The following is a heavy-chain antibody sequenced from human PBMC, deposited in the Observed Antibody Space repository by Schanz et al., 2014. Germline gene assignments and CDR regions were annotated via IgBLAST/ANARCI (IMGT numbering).Heavy chain of an antibody. CDR2: ISYDGNTK. D-gene: IGHD5-18*01. V-gene: IGHV3-30-3*01. J-gene: IGHJ4*02. Sequence: VQLVESGGGLVQPGESLRLSCAASGFSFSTHWMAWVRQAPGKGLEWVALISYDGNTKYYADSVKGRFTISRDNSNNTLYLQMKSLRAEDTAVYYCAKYGGGYSYGFVEYWGQGILVTVSS. CDR1: GFSFSTHW. CDR3: AKYGGGYSYGFVEY.